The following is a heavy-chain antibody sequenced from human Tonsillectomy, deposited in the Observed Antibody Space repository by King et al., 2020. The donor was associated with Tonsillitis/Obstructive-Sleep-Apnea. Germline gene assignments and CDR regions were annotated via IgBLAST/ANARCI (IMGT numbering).Heavy chain of an antibody. Sequence: VTLKESGPALVKPTQTLTLTCTFSGFSLNTTGMCVSWIRQAPGKALEWLAHIDWDDDKYYRTSLKTRLTISKDTSKNQVVLTMTNMDPVDTATYYCARSSDYDDFVGWFDPWGQGTLVTVSS. V-gene: IGHV2-70*01. CDR1: GFSLNTTGMC. CDR2: IDWDDDK. D-gene: IGHD4-17*01. J-gene: IGHJ5*02. CDR3: ARSSDYDDFVGWFDP.